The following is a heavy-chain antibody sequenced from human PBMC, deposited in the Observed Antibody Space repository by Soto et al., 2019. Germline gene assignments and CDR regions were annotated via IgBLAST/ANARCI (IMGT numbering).Heavy chain of an antibody. CDR2: ISAYNGNT. J-gene: IGHJ6*03. V-gene: IGHV1-18*01. CDR1: GYTFTSYG. Sequence: ASVKVSCKASGYTFTSYGISWVRQAPGQGLEWMGWISAYNGNTNYAQKLQGRVTMTTDTSTSTAYMELRSLRSDDTAVYYCARGRGYSGYGPPEYYMDVWGKGTTVTAP. CDR3: ARGRGYSGYGPPEYYMDV. D-gene: IGHD5-12*01.